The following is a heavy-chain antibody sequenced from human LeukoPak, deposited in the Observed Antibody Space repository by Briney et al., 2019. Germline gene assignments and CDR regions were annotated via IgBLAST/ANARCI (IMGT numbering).Heavy chain of an antibody. CDR2: ISSSSSTI. CDR3: ARAIQLWFVDF. D-gene: IGHD5-18*01. J-gene: IGHJ4*02. V-gene: IGHV3-48*01. CDR1: GFTFSSYS. Sequence: GGSLRLSCAASGFTFSSYSMSWVRQAPGKGLEWVSYISSSSSTIYYADSVKGRFTISRDNAKNSLYLQMNSLRADDTAIYYCARAIQLWFVDFWGQGTLVTVSS.